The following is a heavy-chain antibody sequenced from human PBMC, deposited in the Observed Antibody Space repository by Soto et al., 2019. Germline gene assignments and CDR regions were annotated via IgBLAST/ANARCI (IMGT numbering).Heavy chain of an antibody. CDR1: GYTFTIYA. V-gene: IGHV1-18*01. CDR3: ARDFTPSDY. Sequence: ASVKVSCKASGYTFTIYAIHWVRQAPGQRLEWMGWINADNGNTNYSQKLQGRVTMTTDTSTSTAYMELRSLRSDDTAVYYCARDFTPSDYWGQGTLVTVSS. CDR2: INADNGNT. J-gene: IGHJ4*02.